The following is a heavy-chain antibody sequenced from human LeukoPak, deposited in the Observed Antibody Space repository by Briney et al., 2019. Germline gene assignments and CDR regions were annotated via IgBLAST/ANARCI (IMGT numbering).Heavy chain of an antibody. CDR3: AREGSWELLQLGGAFDI. CDR1: GVSISSGGYY. D-gene: IGHD1-26*01. Sequence: SETLSLTCTVSGVSISSGGYYWSWVRQPPGKGLEWIGYIYHSGSTYYNPSLKSRVTISVDTSKNQFSLKLSSVTAADTAVYYCAREGSWELLQLGGAFDIWGQGTMVTVSS. V-gene: IGHV4-30-2*01. CDR2: IYHSGST. J-gene: IGHJ3*02.